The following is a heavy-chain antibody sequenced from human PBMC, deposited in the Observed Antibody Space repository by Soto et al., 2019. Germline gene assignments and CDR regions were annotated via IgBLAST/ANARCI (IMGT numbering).Heavy chain of an antibody. CDR3: AKDPHDSSGYYHGVGFYYYYGMDV. CDR2: ISYDGSNK. J-gene: IGHJ6*02. CDR1: GFTFSSYG. Sequence: QVQLVESGGGVVQPGRSLRLSCAASGFTFSSYGMHWVRQAPGKGLEWVAVISYDGSNKYYADSVKGRFTISRDNSKNTLYLQMNSLRAEDTAVYYCAKDPHDSSGYYHGVGFYYYYGMDVWGQGTTVTVSS. D-gene: IGHD3-22*01. V-gene: IGHV3-30*18.